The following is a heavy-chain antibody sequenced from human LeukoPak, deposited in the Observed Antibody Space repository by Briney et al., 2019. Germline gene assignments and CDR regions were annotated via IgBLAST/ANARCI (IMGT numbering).Heavy chain of an antibody. V-gene: IGHV4-4*07. J-gene: IGHJ5*02. Sequence: KPSETLSLTCSVSGGSISSYYWSWIRQPAGKGLEWIGRIYPSGGTNYNPSLKSRVTMSLDTSKNQFSLKLSSVTAADTAVYYCAGLISVVRGVSVDDWFDPWGQGTLVTVSS. D-gene: IGHD3-10*01. CDR3: AGLISVVRGVSVDDWFDP. CDR2: IYPSGGT. CDR1: GGSISSYY.